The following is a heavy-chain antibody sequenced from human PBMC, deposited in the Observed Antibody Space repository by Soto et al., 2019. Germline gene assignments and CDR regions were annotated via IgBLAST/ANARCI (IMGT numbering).Heavy chain of an antibody. D-gene: IGHD2-15*01. CDR2: ISYDGSNK. CDR1: GFTFSSYA. CDR3: ARDLKDPSIVVVVAATNYYGMDV. J-gene: IGHJ6*02. V-gene: IGHV3-30-3*01. Sequence: PGGSLRLSCAASGFTFSSYAMHWVRQAPGKGLEWVAVISYDGSNKYYADSVKGRFTISRDNSKNTLYLQMNSLRAEDTAVYYCARDLKDPSIVVVVAATNYYGMDVWGQGTTVTVSS.